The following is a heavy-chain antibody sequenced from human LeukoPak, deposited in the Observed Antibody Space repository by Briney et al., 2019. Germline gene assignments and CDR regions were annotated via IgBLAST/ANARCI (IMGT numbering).Heavy chain of an antibody. J-gene: IGHJ4*02. CDR1: GFTFSSHA. CDR3: GRYDYNRYVAY. CDR2: ISATGGST. Sequence: GGSLRLSCAASGFTFSSHAMIRVRQAPGKGLEWVSPISATGGSTYYADSVKGRFTISRDNSKNTLYLQMNSLRADDTAVYYCGRYDYNRYVAYWGQGTLVTVSS. D-gene: IGHD5-24*01. V-gene: IGHV3-23*01.